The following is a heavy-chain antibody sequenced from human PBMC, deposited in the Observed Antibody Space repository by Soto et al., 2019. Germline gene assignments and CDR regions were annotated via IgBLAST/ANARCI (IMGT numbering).Heavy chain of an antibody. Sequence: QVHLVQSGPEVKKPGASVKVSCKASGYTFNTYGITWVRQAPGQGLEWMAWINAYNGNRIYAQNFEGGVTVTTDTSTSAAYVGLMSLTSDVTAVYFCARDRDRVADIWGLGTMVTVSS. CDR3: ARDRDRVADI. V-gene: IGHV1-18*01. CDR2: INAYNGNR. D-gene: IGHD2-15*01. J-gene: IGHJ3*02. CDR1: GYTFNTYG.